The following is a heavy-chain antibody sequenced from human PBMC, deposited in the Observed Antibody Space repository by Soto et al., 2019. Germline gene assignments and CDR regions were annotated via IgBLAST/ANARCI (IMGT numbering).Heavy chain of an antibody. CDR1: GFTFSSYS. D-gene: IGHD3-10*01. CDR3: ARDFTYYYASPESFDF. Sequence: GGALRISCAASGFTFSSYSMNWVRPAPGKGLEWISYISSSGHTIYYRDSVKGRFTISRDNGKNSLYLQLNSLRVEDTAVYYCARDFTYYYASPESFDFWGQGTLVTVSS. J-gene: IGHJ4*02. CDR2: ISSSGHTI. V-gene: IGHV3-48*01.